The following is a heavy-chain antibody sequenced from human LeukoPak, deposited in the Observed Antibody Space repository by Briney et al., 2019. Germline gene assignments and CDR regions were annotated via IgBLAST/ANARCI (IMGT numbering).Heavy chain of an antibody. J-gene: IGHJ4*02. V-gene: IGHV3-30*03. CDR2: ISKDGRNK. CDR1: GLTFCSYG. D-gene: IGHD3-10*01. CDR3: PREPGPVLARGRAGYYFDY. Sequence: GRSLRLSCAASGLTFCSYGMRSVRQAPGKGLEWVAVISKDGRNKYEADSVKGRFSISRDNSKNMLYLQMDSLRPDDTAVYYCPREPGPVLARGRAGYYFDYWGLGTLVTVSS.